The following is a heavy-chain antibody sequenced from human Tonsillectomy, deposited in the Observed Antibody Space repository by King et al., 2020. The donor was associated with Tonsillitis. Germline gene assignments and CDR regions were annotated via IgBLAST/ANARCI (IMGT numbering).Heavy chain of an antibody. CDR3: ARGDCDGCTCYSIFFDC. V-gene: IGHV3-7*04. J-gene: IGHJ4*02. D-gene: IGHD2-15*01. CDR2: IKQDGSAK. CDR1: GFTFSSYW. Sequence: QLVQSGGGLVQPGGSLRLSCAASGFTFSSYWMSWVRHAPGKGLEWMANIKQDGSAKDYVDSVKGRFTVSRDNTQNSLYLQMNSRRAEDTVAYYCARGDCDGCTCYSIFFDCWGQGTLVTVSS.